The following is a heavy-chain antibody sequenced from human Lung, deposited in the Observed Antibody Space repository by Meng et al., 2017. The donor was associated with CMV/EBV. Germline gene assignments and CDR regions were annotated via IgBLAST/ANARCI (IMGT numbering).Heavy chain of an antibody. D-gene: IGHD5-18*01. J-gene: IGHJ4*02. CDR1: GFTFNTYG. CDR3: AKDRYGSLYYFDY. Sequence: GESXKISCTGSGFTFNTYGMHWVRQAPGKGLEWVAFIRYDGTNIKYADSVKGRITISRDNSKNTLPLQMDSLRAEDTAVYYCAKDRYGSLYYFDYWGQGALVTVSS. V-gene: IGHV3-30*02. CDR2: IRYDGTNI.